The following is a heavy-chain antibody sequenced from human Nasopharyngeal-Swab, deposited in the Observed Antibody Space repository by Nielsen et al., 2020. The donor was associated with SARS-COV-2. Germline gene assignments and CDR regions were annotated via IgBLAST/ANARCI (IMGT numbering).Heavy chain of an antibody. CDR1: GFTFSSYA. V-gene: IGHV3-64*01. Sequence: GESLKISCAASGFTFSSYAMRWVRQAPGKGLEYISGITSNGGSTYSANSVKGRFTISRDNSKNTLYLQMGSLRSEDMAVYYCARDDVGGAFDIWGQGTMVTVSS. D-gene: IGHD3-16*01. J-gene: IGHJ3*02. CDR3: ARDDVGGAFDI. CDR2: ITSNGGST.